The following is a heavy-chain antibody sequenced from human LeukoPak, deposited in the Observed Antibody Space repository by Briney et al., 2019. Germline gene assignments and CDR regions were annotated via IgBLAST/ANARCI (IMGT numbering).Heavy chain of an antibody. CDR1: GDSISSSNW. J-gene: IGHJ4*02. V-gene: IGHV4-4*02. CDR2: IHHSGST. CDR3: ARVGVRGVITSFGY. D-gene: IGHD3-10*01. Sequence: PSETLSLTCAVSGDSISSSNWWSWVRQSPGKGLEWIAEIHHSGSTNCNPSLKSRVTISVDKSKNQFSLQLSSVTAADTAVYYCARVGVRGVITSFGYWGQGTLVTVSS.